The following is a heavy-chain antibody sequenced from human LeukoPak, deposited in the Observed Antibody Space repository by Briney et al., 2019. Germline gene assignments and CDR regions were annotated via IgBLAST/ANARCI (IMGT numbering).Heavy chain of an antibody. Sequence: PGRSLRLSCAASGFTFDDYAMHWVRQAPGKCLEWVSGISRNSGSIGYADSVKGRFTISRDNAKNSLYLQMNSLRAEDMALYYCAKAYSSGWYGYFDYWGQGTLVTVSS. CDR1: GFTFDDYA. D-gene: IGHD6-19*01. CDR2: ISRNSGSI. J-gene: IGHJ4*02. CDR3: AKAYSSGWYGYFDY. V-gene: IGHV3-9*03.